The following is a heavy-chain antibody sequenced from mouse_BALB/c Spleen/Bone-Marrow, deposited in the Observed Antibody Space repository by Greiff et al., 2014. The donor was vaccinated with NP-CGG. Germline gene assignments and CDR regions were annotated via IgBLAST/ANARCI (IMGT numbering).Heavy chain of an antibody. CDR3: AGAFDY. CDR2: INPSNGRT. J-gene: IGHJ2*01. V-gene: IGHV1S81*02. Sequence: VQLQQSGAELVKPGASVKLSCKASGYTFTSYWMHWVKQRPGQGLEWIGEINPSNGRTNYNEKFKSKATLTVDKSSSTAYMQLSSLTSEDSAVYYCAGAFDYWGQGTTLTVSS. CDR1: GYTFTSYW.